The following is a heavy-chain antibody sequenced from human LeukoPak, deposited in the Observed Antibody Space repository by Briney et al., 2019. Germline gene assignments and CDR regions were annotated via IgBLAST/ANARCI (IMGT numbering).Heavy chain of an antibody. D-gene: IGHD3-22*01. Sequence: ASVKVSCKASGYTCTSYYMHWVRLAPGQGLEWMGIINPSGGSTSYAQKFQGRVTMTRDTSTSTVYMELSSLRSEDTAVYYCARDLGYYYDSSGYYFAYWGQGTLVTVSS. CDR1: GYTCTSYY. J-gene: IGHJ4*02. CDR2: INPSGGST. CDR3: ARDLGYYYDSSGYYFAY. V-gene: IGHV1-46*01.